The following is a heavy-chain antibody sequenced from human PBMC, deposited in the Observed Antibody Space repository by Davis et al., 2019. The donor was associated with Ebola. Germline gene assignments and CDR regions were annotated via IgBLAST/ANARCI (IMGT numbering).Heavy chain of an antibody. CDR1: GFTFSGSA. D-gene: IGHD3-22*01. V-gene: IGHV3-73*01. Sequence: GESLKISCAASGFTFSGSAMHWVRQASGKGLEWVGRIRSKANSYATAYAASVKGRFTISRDDSKNTAYLQMNSLKTEDTAVYYCTTEPGNYYDSSGYYYYYYGMDVWGQGTTVTVSS. CDR3: TTEPGNYYDSSGYYYYYYGMDV. CDR2: IRSKANSYAT. J-gene: IGHJ6*02.